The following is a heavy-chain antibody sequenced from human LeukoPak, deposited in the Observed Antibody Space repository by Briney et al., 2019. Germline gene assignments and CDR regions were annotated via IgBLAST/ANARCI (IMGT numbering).Heavy chain of an antibody. CDR1: VGSISSDY. D-gene: IGHD1-26*01. Sequence: SEPLSLTCTVSVGSISSDYWSWIRQPPGKALEWIGYIYYSGSTRYNPSLKSRVTISVDTSKKQVSLRLRSVTAADTAVYYCARGVTTPLDAFDIWGQGTMVTVSS. J-gene: IGHJ3*02. CDR2: IYYSGST. CDR3: ARGVTTPLDAFDI. V-gene: IGHV4-59*01.